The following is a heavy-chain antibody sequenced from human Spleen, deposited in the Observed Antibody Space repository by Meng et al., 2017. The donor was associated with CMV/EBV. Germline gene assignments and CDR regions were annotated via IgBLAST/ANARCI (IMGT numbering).Heavy chain of an antibody. D-gene: IGHD3-22*01. J-gene: IGHJ4*02. Sequence: HVPLQQWRAVLLKPPASRSLTCAAYDGFFSGYNWSGIRQPPGKRPEWIGEFNDSGNTNYNPSLKSRVTISVDTSKKQFSLKVTSVTAADTAVYYCARGKYTGGYYPLDYWGQGTLVTVSS. CDR1: DGFFSGYN. V-gene: IGHV4-34*01. CDR2: FNDSGNT. CDR3: ARGKYTGGYYPLDY.